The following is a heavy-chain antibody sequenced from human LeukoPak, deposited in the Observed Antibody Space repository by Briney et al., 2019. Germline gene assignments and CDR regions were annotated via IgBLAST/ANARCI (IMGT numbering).Heavy chain of an antibody. D-gene: IGHD3-22*01. V-gene: IGHV3-30*02. Sequence: GGSLRLSCAASGFTFSSYGMHWVRQAPGKGLEWVAFIRYDGSNKYYADSVKGRFTISRDNSKNTLYLQMNSLRAEDTAVYYCAKDHPSQYYYDSSGYRPDYWGQGTLVTVSS. CDR3: AKDHPSQYYYDSSGYRPDY. CDR1: GFTFSSYG. J-gene: IGHJ4*02. CDR2: IRYDGSNK.